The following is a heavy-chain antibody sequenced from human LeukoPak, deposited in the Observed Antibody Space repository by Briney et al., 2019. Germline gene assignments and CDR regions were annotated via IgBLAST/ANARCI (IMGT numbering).Heavy chain of an antibody. Sequence: PGGSLRLSCAVSGFDFIGYAISWVRQAPGKGLEWVSGIGSDGSTHYAESVKGRFAISRDNSKSTLYLQMTSLRAEDTALYYCEKDLHLYVAMDVWGQGTTVTVSS. J-gene: IGHJ6*02. V-gene: IGHV3-23*01. CDR1: GFDFIGYA. D-gene: IGHD2/OR15-2a*01. CDR3: EKDLHLYVAMDV. CDR2: IGSDGST.